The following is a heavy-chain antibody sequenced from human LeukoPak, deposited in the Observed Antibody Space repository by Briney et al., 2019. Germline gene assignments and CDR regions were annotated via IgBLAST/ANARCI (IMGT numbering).Heavy chain of an antibody. D-gene: IGHD6-19*01. J-gene: IGHJ4*02. CDR2: IIPIFGTA. CDR1: GGTFSSYA. Sequence: SVKVSCKASGGTFSSYAISWVRQAPGQGLEWMGAIIPIFGTANYAQKFQGRVTITTDESTRTAYMELSRLRSEDTAVYYCARLHSSGWYYFDYWGQGTLVTVSS. V-gene: IGHV1-69*05. CDR3: ARLHSSGWYYFDY.